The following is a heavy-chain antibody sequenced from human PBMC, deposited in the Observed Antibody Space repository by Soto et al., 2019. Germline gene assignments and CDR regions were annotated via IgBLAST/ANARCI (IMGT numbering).Heavy chain of an antibody. CDR2: ISGSGGST. D-gene: IGHD2-2*01. V-gene: IGHV3-23*01. Sequence: GGSLRLSCAASGFTFSSYAMSWVRQAPGKGLEWVSAISGSGGSTYYADSVKGRFTISRDNSKNTLYLQMNSLRAEDTAVYYCAKASVVPAAIFRPFGPIDYWGQGTLVTVSS. CDR1: GFTFSSYA. CDR3: AKASVVPAAIFRPFGPIDY. J-gene: IGHJ4*02.